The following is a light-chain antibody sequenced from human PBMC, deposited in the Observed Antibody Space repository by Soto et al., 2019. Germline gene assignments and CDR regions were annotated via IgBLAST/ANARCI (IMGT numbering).Light chain of an antibody. V-gene: IGKV3-20*01. CDR1: QSVSDSF. Sequence: EIVLTQSPGTLSLSPGERATLSCRASQSVSDSFIAWYQQRPGQAPRLLIYGASQRATGIPDRFSGSGSGTHFTLTINRLEPEDFAVYYCQHYKAFGGGTKAEIK. CDR2: GAS. CDR3: QHYKA. J-gene: IGKJ4*01.